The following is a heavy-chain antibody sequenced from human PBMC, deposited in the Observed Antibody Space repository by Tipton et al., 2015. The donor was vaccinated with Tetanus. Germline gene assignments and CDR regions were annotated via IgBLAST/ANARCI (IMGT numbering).Heavy chain of an antibody. J-gene: IGHJ4*02. CDR1: GDSISSSDYY. CDR2: VYYDGSA. V-gene: IGHV4-39*07. Sequence: TLSLTCTVSGDSISSSDYYWGWIRQPPGEGLEWIASVYYDGSAYYNPSLKSRITISIDTSGSQFSLKLSSVTAADTAVYYCARGGLTPYEKDYWGQGTLVTVSS. D-gene: IGHD3-3*01. CDR3: ARGGLTPYEKDY.